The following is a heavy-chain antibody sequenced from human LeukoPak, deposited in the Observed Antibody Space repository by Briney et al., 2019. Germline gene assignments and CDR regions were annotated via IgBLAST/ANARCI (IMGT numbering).Heavy chain of an antibody. CDR2: IYYSGCT. J-gene: IGHJ5*02. CDR3: ARAGPGIAGSGWFVP. V-gene: IGHV4-59*01. Sequence: SETLSLTCTVSGGSISSYYWSWIRQPPGKGLEWIGYIYYSGCTNYNPSLKSRVTISVDTSKNQFSLKLRSVTAAGTAVYYCARAGPGIAGSGWFVPWGQGTLVTVSS. D-gene: IGHD6-13*01. CDR1: GGSISSYY.